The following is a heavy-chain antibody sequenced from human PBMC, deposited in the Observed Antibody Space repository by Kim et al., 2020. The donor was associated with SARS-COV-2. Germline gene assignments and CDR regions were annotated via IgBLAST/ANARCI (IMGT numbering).Heavy chain of an antibody. CDR3: ARARGCSGASCYRTFDC. V-gene: IGHV3-23*01. D-gene: IGHD2-15*01. J-gene: IGHJ4*02. CDR2: ISANSGAT. CDR1: GFILSNHV. Sequence: GGSLRLSCAASGFILSNHVMAWVRQAPGKGLEWVSTISANSGATHYADSVKGRFTISRDNSKNALSLEMDGLRDEDTAKYFCARARGCSGASCYRTFDCWGQGTLVTVSS.